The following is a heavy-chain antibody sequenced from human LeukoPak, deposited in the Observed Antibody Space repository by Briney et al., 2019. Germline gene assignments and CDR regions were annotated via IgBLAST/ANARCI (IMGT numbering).Heavy chain of an antibody. D-gene: IGHD3-10*01. V-gene: IGHV3-13*04. CDR2: IGTAGDT. Sequence: GGTLRLSCAVSGFTFSSYDMHWVRQVTGEGLEWVSAIGTAGDTYYARSVKGRFAISRENAKDSLYLQMNSLRAGGTAVYYCARGYYYGSGSYCGFDYWGRGTLLSVSS. J-gene: IGHJ4*02. CDR1: GFTFSSYD. CDR3: ARGYYYGSGSYCGFDY.